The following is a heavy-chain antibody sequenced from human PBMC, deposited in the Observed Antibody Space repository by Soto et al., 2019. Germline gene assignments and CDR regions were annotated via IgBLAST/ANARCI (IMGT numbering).Heavy chain of an antibody. D-gene: IGHD2-2*01. CDR2: IYYSGST. CDR1: GGSISSYY. CDR3: ARYSLEYCSSTSCQPWLGWFEP. J-gene: IGHJ5*02. Sequence: QVQLQESGPGLVKPSETLSLTCTVSGGSISSYYWSWIRQPPGKGLEWIGYIYYSGSTNYNPSLKSRVTISVDTSKNQFSLKLSSVTAADTAVYYCARYSLEYCSSTSCQPWLGWFEPWGQGTLVTVSS. V-gene: IGHV4-59*01.